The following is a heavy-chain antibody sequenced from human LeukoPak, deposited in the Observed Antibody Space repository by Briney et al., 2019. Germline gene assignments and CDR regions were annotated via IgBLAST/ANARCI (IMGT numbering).Heavy chain of an antibody. CDR3: ARRSGSGWCHLDY. CDR2: IYHSGST. J-gene: IGHJ4*02. Sequence: SGTLSLTCAVSGGSISSSNWWSWVRQSPEKGLEWIGEIYHSGSTTYNPSLRSRVTISVDKSKNQFSLKLNSVTVADTAVYYCARRSGSGWCHLDYWGQGALVTVSS. CDR1: GGSISSSNW. D-gene: IGHD6-19*01. V-gene: IGHV4-4*02.